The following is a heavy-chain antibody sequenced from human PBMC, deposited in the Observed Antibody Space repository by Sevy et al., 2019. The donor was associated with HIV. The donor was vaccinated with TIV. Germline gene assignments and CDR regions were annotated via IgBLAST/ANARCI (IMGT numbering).Heavy chain of an antibody. V-gene: IGHV4-39*01. CDR3: ARHDIIVSSSPRSKTLHY. Sequence: SETLSLICTVSGGSISGSNYYWGWIRQPPGEGLEWIGSIDFSGSAYNNPSLNSRVTISVDTSKNQFSLRLSSVTAADTAVYYCARHDIIVSSSPRSKTLHYWGQGTSVTVSS. J-gene: IGHJ4*02. CDR2: IDFSGSA. D-gene: IGHD3-22*01. CDR1: GGSISGSNYY.